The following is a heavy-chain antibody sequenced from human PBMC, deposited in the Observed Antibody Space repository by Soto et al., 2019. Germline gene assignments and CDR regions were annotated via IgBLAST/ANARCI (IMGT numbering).Heavy chain of an antibody. CDR1: AFTLGTYI. Sequence: GGSLRLSCSRSAFTLGTYIMNWVRQAGGKGLEWIAYISYDSDTIQYTDSVKGRFTISRDNAKNSLYLQMNSLRDEDTAVYYCARLYYDYVWGQGTTVTVSS. V-gene: IGHV3-48*02. CDR3: ARLYYDYV. J-gene: IGHJ6*02. D-gene: IGHD3-3*01. CDR2: ISYDSDTI.